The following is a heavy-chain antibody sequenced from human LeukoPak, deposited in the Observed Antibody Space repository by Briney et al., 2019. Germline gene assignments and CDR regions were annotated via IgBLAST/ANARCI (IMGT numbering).Heavy chain of an antibody. CDR1: GFTFSSYS. Sequence: GGSLRLSCAASGFTFSSYSMNWVRQAPGKGLEWVSSISSSSSYIYYADSVRGRFTISRDNAKNSLYLQMASLRAEDTAVYYCARDAEGYASTWYYDYWGQGTLVTVSS. CDR3: ARDAEGYASTWYYDY. D-gene: IGHD6-13*01. J-gene: IGHJ4*02. CDR2: ISSSSSYI. V-gene: IGHV3-21*01.